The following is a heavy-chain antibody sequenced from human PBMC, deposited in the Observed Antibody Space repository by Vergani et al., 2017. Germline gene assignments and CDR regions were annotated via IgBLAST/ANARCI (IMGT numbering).Heavy chain of an antibody. CDR1: GYTFTSYG. V-gene: IGHV1-18*01. D-gene: IGHD5-12*01. J-gene: IGHJ6*02. CDR2: ISAYNGNT. Sequence: QVQLVQSGAEVKKPGASVKVSCKASGYTFTSYGISWVRQAPGQGLEWMGWISAYNGNTNYAQKLQGRVTMTTGTSTRTAYMELRSLRSDDTAVYYCARLRVVATTLAVGYYYYGMDVWGQGTTVTVSS. CDR3: ARLRVVATTLAVGYYYYGMDV.